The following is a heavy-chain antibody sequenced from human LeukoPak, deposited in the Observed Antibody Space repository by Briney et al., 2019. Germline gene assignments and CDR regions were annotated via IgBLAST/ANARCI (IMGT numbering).Heavy chain of an antibody. CDR1: GFTFSSDA. J-gene: IGHJ4*02. V-gene: IGHV3-23*01. CDR3: AKDHETYYYDSSGYYY. CDR2: ISGSGGST. Sequence: PGGSLRLSCAASGFTFSSDAMSWVRQAPGKGLEWVSAISGSGGSTYYADSVKGRFTISRDNSKNTLYLQMNSLRAEDTAVYSCAKDHETYYYDSSGYYYWGQGTLVTVSS. D-gene: IGHD3-22*01.